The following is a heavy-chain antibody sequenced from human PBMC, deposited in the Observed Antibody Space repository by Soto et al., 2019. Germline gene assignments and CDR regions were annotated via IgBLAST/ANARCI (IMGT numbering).Heavy chain of an antibody. CDR1: GGSITSSSYY. V-gene: IGHV4-39*02. D-gene: IGHD3-3*01. J-gene: IGHJ1*01. Sequence: PSETLSLTCTVSGGSITSSSYYWGWIRQPPGKGLEWIASIYYSGSTYYSPSLKSRLTISVDTSKNHLSLKLSSVTAADTAVYYCARSRSGYYFTWGQGTLVTVS. CDR2: IYYSGST. CDR3: ARSRSGYYFT.